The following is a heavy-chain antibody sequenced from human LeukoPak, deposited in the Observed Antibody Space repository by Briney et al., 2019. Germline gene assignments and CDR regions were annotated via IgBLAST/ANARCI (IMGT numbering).Heavy chain of an antibody. CDR1: GFTFSSSW. V-gene: IGHV3-74*01. CDR2: INSDGSNT. CDR3: ARGGDGLGY. J-gene: IGHJ4*02. Sequence: GGSLRLSCAASGFTFSSSWMHWVRQAPGKGRVWVSRINSDGSNTNYADSVKGRFTISRDNAKNTLYLQMNSLRVEDTAVYYCARGGDGLGYWGRGTLVTVSS. D-gene: IGHD4-17*01.